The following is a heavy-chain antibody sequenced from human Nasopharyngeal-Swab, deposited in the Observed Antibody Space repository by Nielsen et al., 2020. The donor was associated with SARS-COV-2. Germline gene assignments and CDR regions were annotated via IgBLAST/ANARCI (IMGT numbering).Heavy chain of an antibody. D-gene: IGHD4-23*01. CDR1: GFTFSGYA. V-gene: IGHV3-23*01. CDR3: ATGSTTVVTPEYYYYMDV. J-gene: IGHJ6*03. CDR2: ISGSGGST. Sequence: GGSLRLSCAASGFTFSGYAMSWVRQAPGKGLEWVSAISGSGGSTYYADSVKGRFTISRDNSKNTLYLQMNSLRAEDTAVYYCATGSTTVVTPEYYYYMDVWGKGTTVTVSS.